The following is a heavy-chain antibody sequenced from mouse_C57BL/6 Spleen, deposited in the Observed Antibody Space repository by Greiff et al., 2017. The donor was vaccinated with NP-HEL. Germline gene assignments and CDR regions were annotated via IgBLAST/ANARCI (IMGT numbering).Heavy chain of an antibody. V-gene: IGHV1-52*01. D-gene: IGHD2-5*01. Sequence: QVQLQQPGAELVRPGSSVKLSCKASGYTFTSYWMHWVKQRPIQGLEWIGNIDPSDSETHYNQTFKDKATLTVDKSSSTAYMQLSSLTSEDSAVYYCARSGYYSNYNWYFDVWGTGTTVTVSS. CDR1: GYTFTSYW. CDR3: ARSGYYSNYNWYFDV. J-gene: IGHJ1*03. CDR2: IDPSDSET.